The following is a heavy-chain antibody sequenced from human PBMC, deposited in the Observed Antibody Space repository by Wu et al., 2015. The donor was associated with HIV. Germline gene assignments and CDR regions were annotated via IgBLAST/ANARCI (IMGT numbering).Heavy chain of an antibody. CDR1: GGTFSSYA. Sequence: QVQLLQSGAEVKKPGSSVKVSCKASGGTFSSYAISWVRQAPGQGLEWMGGIIPIFGTANYAQKLQGRVTLTTDTPTSTAHMELRSLRSDDTAVYYCARDLIRSGYQLLWEHNRGFDFWGQGTLVTVSS. CDR2: IIPIFGTA. CDR3: ARDLIRSGYQLLWEHNRGFDF. J-gene: IGHJ4*02. V-gene: IGHV1-69*05. D-gene: IGHD3-10*01.